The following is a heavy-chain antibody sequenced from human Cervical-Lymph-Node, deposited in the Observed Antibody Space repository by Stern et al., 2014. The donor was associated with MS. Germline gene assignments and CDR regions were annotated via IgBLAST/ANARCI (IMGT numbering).Heavy chain of an antibody. Sequence: EVQLVESGGGLVQPGRSLRLTCAASGFTFDDHAMHWVRQGPEKGLEWGSGISWKSANVAYAESVKGRFTISRDNAKNSLFLQMSSLEPDDTAVYYCVKDVDSSIAVSFDYWGQGTLVTVSS. CDR1: GFTFDDHA. V-gene: IGHV3-9*01. D-gene: IGHD6-6*01. CDR2: ISWKSANV. CDR3: VKDVDSSIAVSFDY. J-gene: IGHJ4*02.